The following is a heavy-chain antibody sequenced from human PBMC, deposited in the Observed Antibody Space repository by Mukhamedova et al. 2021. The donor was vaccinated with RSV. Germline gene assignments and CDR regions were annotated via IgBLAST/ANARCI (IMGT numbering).Heavy chain of an antibody. CDR2: ISGSGGST. CDR3: AKYGSGSYYPY. V-gene: IGHV3-23*01. J-gene: IGHJ4*02. D-gene: IGHD3-10*01. Sequence: GLEWVSAISGSGGSTYYADSVKGRFTISRDNSKNTLYLQMNSLRAEVTAVYYCAKYGSGSYYPYWGQGTLVTVSS.